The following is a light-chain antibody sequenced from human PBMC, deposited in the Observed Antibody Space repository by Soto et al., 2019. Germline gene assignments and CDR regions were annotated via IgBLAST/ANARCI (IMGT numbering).Light chain of an antibody. CDR3: QPYGSSPWT. CDR1: QSVSSSY. J-gene: IGKJ1*01. V-gene: IGKV3-20*01. CDR2: GAS. Sequence: EIVLTQSPGTLSLSPGERATLSCRASQSVSSSYLDWYQQKHGQAPRPRLYGASSRAIGIPDRFSGSGSGTDFTLTISSLEPEDFAVYCCQPYGSSPWTFGQGTKVDI.